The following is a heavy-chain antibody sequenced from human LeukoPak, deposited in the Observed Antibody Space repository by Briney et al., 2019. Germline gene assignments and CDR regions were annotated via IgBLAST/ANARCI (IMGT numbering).Heavy chain of an antibody. D-gene: IGHD3-10*01. J-gene: IGHJ6*03. CDR2: IYSGGST. Sequence: GGSLRLSCAASGFTVSSNYMSWVRQAPGKGLEWASVIYSGGSTHYADSVKGRFTISRDNSKNTLYLQMNSLRAEDTAVYYCARVYYGSGSLHYYYYYMDVWGKGTTVTVSS. V-gene: IGHV3-53*01. CDR3: ARVYYGSGSLHYYYYYMDV. CDR1: GFTVSSNY.